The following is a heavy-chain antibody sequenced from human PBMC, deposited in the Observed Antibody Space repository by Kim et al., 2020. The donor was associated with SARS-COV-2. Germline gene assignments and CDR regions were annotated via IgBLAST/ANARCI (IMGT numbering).Heavy chain of an antibody. CDR3: ARDWWFGELLPFDY. V-gene: IGHV3-7*01. CDR1: GFTFSSYW. J-gene: IGHJ4*02. CDR2: IKQDGSEK. D-gene: IGHD3-10*01. Sequence: GGSLRLSCAASGFTFSSYWMSWVRQAPGKGLEWVANIKQDGSEKYYVDSVKGRFTISRDNAKNSLYLQMNSLRAEDTAVYYCARDWWFGELLPFDYWGQGTLVTVSS.